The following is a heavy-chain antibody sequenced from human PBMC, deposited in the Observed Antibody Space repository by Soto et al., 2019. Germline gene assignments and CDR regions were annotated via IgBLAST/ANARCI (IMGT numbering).Heavy chain of an antibody. D-gene: IGHD2-8*01. Sequence: SETLSLTCAVSGVSIGSPNWWTWVRQAPGKGLEWIGEMWPSGGTTYNPSLRNRVTISVDNSKNHLSLTLTSVTAADTAIYYCARCLLCSNGGRFDPWGQGALVSVSS. CDR2: MWPSGGT. CDR1: GVSIGSPNW. V-gene: IGHV4-4*02. J-gene: IGHJ5*02. CDR3: ARCLLCSNGGRFDP.